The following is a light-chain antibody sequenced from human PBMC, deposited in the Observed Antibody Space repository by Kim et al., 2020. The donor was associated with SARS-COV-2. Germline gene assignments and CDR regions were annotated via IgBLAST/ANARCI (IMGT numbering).Light chain of an antibody. Sequence: PGQTITISCTGTSSDVGAYNYVSWYQQLPDKAPNLMIYDVTYRPSGVSDRFSGSKSGNTASLTISGLQAEDEADYYCSSYTINSVIFGGGTKVTVL. CDR3: SSYTINSVI. CDR1: SSDVGAYNY. J-gene: IGLJ2*01. V-gene: IGLV2-14*03. CDR2: DVT.